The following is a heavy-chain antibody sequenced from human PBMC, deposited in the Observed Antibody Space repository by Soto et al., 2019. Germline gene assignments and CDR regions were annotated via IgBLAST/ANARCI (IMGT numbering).Heavy chain of an antibody. CDR1: GYSFTSYW. V-gene: IGHV5-51*01. CDR2: IYPGDSDT. CDR3: ARHPYCTNGVCYHEPVDV. D-gene: IGHD2-8*01. Sequence: GESLKISCKGSGYSFTSYWIGWVRQMPGKGLEWMGIIYPGDSDTRYSPSFQGQVTISADKSISTAYLQWSSLKASDTAMYYCARHPYCTNGVCYHEPVDVWGQGTTVTVSS. J-gene: IGHJ6*02.